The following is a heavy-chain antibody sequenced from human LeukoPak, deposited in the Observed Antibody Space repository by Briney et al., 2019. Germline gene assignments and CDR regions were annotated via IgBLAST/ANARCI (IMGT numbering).Heavy chain of an antibody. J-gene: IGHJ4*02. CDR1: GFSVSNSY. CDR3: ARDYYDSSGYHYY. D-gene: IGHD3-22*01. V-gene: IGHV3-53*01. Sequence: RGGSLRLSCAASGFSVSNSYMSWVRPAPGKAPEWVSVIYSGGSTYYADAVKGRFTISRDNSKNTLYLQMNSLRAEDTAVYYCARDYYDSSGYHYYWGQGTLVTVSS. CDR2: IYSGGST.